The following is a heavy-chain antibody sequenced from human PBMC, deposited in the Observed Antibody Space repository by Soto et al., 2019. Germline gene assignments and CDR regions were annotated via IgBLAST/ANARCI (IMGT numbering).Heavy chain of an antibody. CDR3: ARLRIATNNYKWFDP. D-gene: IGHD2-21*01. CDR2: IYVTGAV. J-gene: IGHJ5*02. Sequence: SETLSLTCSVSGAALNSGNYYWSWIRQVPGKGLEWIGHIYVTGAVDYNPSLRDRITISQDTSERQFSLDLRLVTAADTAVYYCARLRIATNNYKWFDPWGQGTLVTFSS. CDR1: GAALNSGNYY. V-gene: IGHV4-31*03.